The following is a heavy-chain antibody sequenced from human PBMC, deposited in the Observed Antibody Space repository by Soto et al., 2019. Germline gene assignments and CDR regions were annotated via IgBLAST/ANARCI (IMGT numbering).Heavy chain of an antibody. CDR2: ISVSGGST. J-gene: IGHJ6*03. D-gene: IGHD5-12*01. CDR1: GFTFSSYA. Sequence: GGSLRLSCAASGFTFSSYAMSWVRQAPGKGLQWVSAISVSGGSTYYADSVKGRFTISIDNSKNTLYLQMDSLRAEDTAVYYCAKDGSGYSDYFYYYMDVWGKGTTVTVSS. V-gene: IGHV3-23*01. CDR3: AKDGSGYSDYFYYYMDV.